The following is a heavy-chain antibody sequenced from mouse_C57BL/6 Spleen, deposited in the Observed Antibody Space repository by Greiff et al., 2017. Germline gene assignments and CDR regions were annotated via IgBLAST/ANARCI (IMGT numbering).Heavy chain of an antibody. D-gene: IGHD6-2*01. CDR1: GYTFTSYW. V-gene: IGHV1-69*01. J-gene: IGHJ2*01. CDR2: IDPSDSYT. CDR3: ARLSNGYFDY. Sequence: QVHLHHPFSSLVTPGASVKLSCKASGYTFTSYWMHWVKQRPGQGLEWIGEIDPSDSYTNYNQKFKGKSTLTVDKSSSTAYMQLSSLTSEDSAVYYCARLSNGYFDYWGQGTTLTVSS.